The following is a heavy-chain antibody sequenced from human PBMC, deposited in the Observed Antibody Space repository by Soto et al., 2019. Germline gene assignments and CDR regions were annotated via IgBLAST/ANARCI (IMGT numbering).Heavy chain of an antibody. Sequence: QVQLQQSGPGLVKPSQTLSLTCTVSGGSISGDYYHWTWIRQSPGKGLEWIGYVFHSGSVLYNPSLKSRRNISVDTSKNQSTLRLSSVTAADTAVYFCAREDDGGDRDYYGLDVWGQGTTVTVSS. CDR3: AREDDGGDRDYYGLDV. J-gene: IGHJ6*02. CDR1: GGSISGDYYH. D-gene: IGHD2-21*02. CDR2: VFHSGSV. V-gene: IGHV4-30-4*08.